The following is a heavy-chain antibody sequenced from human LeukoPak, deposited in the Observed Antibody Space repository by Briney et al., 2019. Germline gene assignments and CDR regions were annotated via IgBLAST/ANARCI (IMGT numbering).Heavy chain of an antibody. CDR2: MNTDGSTI. J-gene: IGHJ5*02. Sequence: GGSLRLSCAASGFIFSNDWMHWVRQAPGEELVWVSRMNTDGSTINYADYVKGRFTISRDNAKNTLYLQMNSLTTEDTVVYYCATAGKYRFDNWGQGILVTVSS. D-gene: IGHD6-19*01. V-gene: IGHV3-74*01. CDR3: ATAGKYRFDN. CDR1: GFIFSNDW.